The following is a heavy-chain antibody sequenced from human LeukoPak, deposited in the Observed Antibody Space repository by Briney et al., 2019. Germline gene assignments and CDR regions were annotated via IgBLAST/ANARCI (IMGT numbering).Heavy chain of an antibody. V-gene: IGHV4-59*01. CDR3: ARNKYSSSWYLVDY. Sequence: KASETLSLTCTVSGGSISSYYWSWIRQPPGKGLEWIGYIYYSGSTNYNPSLKSRVTISVDTSKNQFSLKVSSVTAADTAVYYCARNKYSSSWYLVDYWGQGTLVTVSS. CDR1: GGSISSYY. D-gene: IGHD6-13*01. J-gene: IGHJ4*02. CDR2: IYYSGST.